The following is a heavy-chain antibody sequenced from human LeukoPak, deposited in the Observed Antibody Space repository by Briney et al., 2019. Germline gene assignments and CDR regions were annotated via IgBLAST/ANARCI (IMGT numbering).Heavy chain of an antibody. CDR3: AKDKAPGSWHTPSDC. CDR2: ISASGGTT. CDR1: GFTFSTYA. D-gene: IGHD6-13*01. V-gene: IGHV3-23*01. Sequence: PGGSLRLSCAASGFTFSTYAMSWVRQAPGKGLEWVSGISASGGTTYYADSVKGRFTISGDNSKNTLYLQMNSLRGEDTAVYYCAKDKAPGSWHTPSDCWGQGTLVTVSS. J-gene: IGHJ4*02.